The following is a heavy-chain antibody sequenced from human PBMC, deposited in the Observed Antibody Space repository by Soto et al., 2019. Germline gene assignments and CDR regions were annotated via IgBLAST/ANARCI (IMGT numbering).Heavy chain of an antibody. Sequence: QVQLQESGPGLVKPSQTLSLTCTVSGGSISSGGYFSSWIRQHPGKGLEWIGFIYYSGSTYYNPSLKSRVTISVDTSKNQFSLKLSSVTAADTAVYYCAREGAAPYYYYGMDVWGQGTTVTVSS. CDR1: GGSISSGGYF. CDR3: AREGAAPYYYYGMDV. V-gene: IGHV4-31*03. J-gene: IGHJ6*02. CDR2: IYYSGST. D-gene: IGHD6-6*01.